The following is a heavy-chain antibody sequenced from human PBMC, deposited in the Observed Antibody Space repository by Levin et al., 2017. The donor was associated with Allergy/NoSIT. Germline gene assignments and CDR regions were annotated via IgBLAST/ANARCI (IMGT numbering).Heavy chain of an antibody. CDR2: ISSDGRKT. Sequence: GESLKISCAASGFTFSSYGMHWVRQAPGKGLEWVAVISSDGRKTFSAASVKGRFTISRDNSKNTLDLQMNSLRAEDTAVYYCAKDVYGSGWYPLGNDAFEMWGQGTKVSVSS. CDR1: GFTFSSYG. D-gene: IGHD6-19*01. V-gene: IGHV3-30*18. J-gene: IGHJ3*02. CDR3: AKDVYGSGWYPLGNDAFEM.